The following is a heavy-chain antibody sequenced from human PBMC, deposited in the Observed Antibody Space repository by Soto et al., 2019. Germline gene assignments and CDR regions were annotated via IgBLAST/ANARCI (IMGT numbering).Heavy chain of an antibody. Sequence: GGSLRLSCAASGFIFSDYYMGWFRLAPGKGLEWISYISDTGTDTYLADSVKGRFTVSRDNAENSVHLQMNSLRAEDTAIYYCVRDRKPATYLGNYWGQGIQVTVSS. J-gene: IGHJ4*02. CDR3: VRDRKPATYLGNY. CDR2: ISDTGTDT. CDR1: GFIFSDYY. V-gene: IGHV3-11*01. D-gene: IGHD1-26*01.